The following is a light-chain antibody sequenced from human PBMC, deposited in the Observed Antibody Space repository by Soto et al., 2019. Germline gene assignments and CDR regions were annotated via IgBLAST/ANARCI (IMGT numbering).Light chain of an antibody. CDR1: QSVRSNY. V-gene: IGKV3-20*01. CDR2: GAS. CDR3: QHYGSSAYT. J-gene: IGKJ2*01. Sequence: EIVLTQSPGTLSLSPGERATLSCRASQSVRSNYLAWYQQKPGQAPRLLIYGASSRATGIPDRFSGSGSGTDFTLTISRLEPEDFAVHYCQHYGSSAYTFGQGTTLEIK.